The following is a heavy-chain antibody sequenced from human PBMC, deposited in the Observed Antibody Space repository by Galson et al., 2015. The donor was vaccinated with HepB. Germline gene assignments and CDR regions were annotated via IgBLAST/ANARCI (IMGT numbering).Heavy chain of an antibody. D-gene: IGHD2-15*01. CDR3: ARDIGWYFDL. Sequence: SLRLSCAASGFTFSSYAMHWVRQAPGKGLEWVAVISYDGSNKYYADSVKGRFTISRDNSKNTLYLQMNSLRAEDTAVYYCARDIGWYFDLWGRGTLVTVSS. V-gene: IGHV3-30*04. CDR2: ISYDGSNK. J-gene: IGHJ2*01. CDR1: GFTFSSYA.